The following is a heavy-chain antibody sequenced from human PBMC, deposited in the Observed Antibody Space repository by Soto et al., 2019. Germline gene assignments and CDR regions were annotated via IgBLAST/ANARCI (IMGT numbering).Heavy chain of an antibody. V-gene: IGHV4-59*08. J-gene: IGHJ5*02. D-gene: IGHD6-13*01. CDR3: ARHNGLIAAAGTSGLNLFDP. Sequence: SETLSLTCTVSGGSISSYYWSWIRQPPGKGLEWIGYIYYSGRTNYNPSLKSRVTISVDTSKNQFSLKLTSVTAADTAVYYCARHNGLIAAAGTSGLNLFDPWGQGTLVTVSS. CDR1: GGSISSYY. CDR2: IYYSGRT.